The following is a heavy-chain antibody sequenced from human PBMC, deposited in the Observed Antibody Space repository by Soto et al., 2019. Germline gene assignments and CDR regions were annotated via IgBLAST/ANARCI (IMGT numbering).Heavy chain of an antibody. Sequence: QVQLVDSGGGVVQPGRSLRLSCTTSGFLFNTYSMHWVRQAPGKGLEWVAVMSHDGSRTYYADSVKGRFTISRDNSKNTLYLQMNSLRAEDTAVYYCGRCTGTSCHLGADFWGQGTLVIVSS. CDR1: GFLFNTYS. J-gene: IGHJ4*02. D-gene: IGHD2-2*01. CDR3: GRCTGTSCHLGADF. CDR2: MSHDGSRT. V-gene: IGHV3-30-3*02.